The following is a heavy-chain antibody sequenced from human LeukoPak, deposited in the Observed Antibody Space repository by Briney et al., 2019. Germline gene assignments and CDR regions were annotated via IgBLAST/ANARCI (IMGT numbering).Heavy chain of an antibody. Sequence: QTLSLTCAISGDSVSSNSAAWNWIRQSPSRGLEWLGRTYYRSKWYNDYAVSVKSRITINPDTSKSQFSLQLNSVTPEDTAVYYCARGVAAAASSPFDYWGQGTLVTVSS. V-gene: IGHV6-1*01. CDR1: GDSVSSNSAA. D-gene: IGHD6-13*01. CDR2: TYYRSKWYN. CDR3: ARGVAAAASSPFDY. J-gene: IGHJ4*02.